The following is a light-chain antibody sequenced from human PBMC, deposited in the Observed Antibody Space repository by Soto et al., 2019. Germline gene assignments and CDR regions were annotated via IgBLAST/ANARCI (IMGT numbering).Light chain of an antibody. J-gene: IGKJ1*01. Sequence: EIVLTQSPGTLSLSPGERATLSCRASQSVRSTDLAWYQQKPGQAPRLLIYGASGRATGIPDRFSGSGSGTDFTLAITGLEPEDFAVYYCQHYGRSLLTFGQGTRVEI. CDR2: GAS. V-gene: IGKV3-20*01. CDR3: QHYGRSLLT. CDR1: QSVRSTD.